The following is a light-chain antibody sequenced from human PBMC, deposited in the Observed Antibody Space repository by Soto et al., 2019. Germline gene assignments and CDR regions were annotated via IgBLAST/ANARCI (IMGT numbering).Light chain of an antibody. Sequence: PGESATLSCRASQSVRGNLAWYQQKPGQSPRLLIYGASSRATGIPVRFSGSGSGTDFTLTISRLEPEDSAVYYCQQHSRSITFGGGTKVDIK. CDR1: QSVRGN. V-gene: IGKV3-20*01. CDR3: QQHSRSIT. CDR2: GAS. J-gene: IGKJ4*01.